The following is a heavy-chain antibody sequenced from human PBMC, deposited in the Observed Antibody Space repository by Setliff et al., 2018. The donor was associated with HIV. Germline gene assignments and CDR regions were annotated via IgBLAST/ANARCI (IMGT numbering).Heavy chain of an antibody. V-gene: IGHV5-51*01. J-gene: IGHJ6*02. CDR2: IYPGDSDT. CDR3: AKHLSPGSGWYSKARGMDV. D-gene: IGHD6-19*01. Sequence: GESLKISCKGSGYSFTTYWITWVRQMPGKGLEWMGIIYPGDSDTRYSPSFQGQVTISADKSISTAYVQWSSLKASDTAMYYCAKHLSPGSGWYSKARGMDVWGQGTTVTVSS. CDR1: GYSFTTYW.